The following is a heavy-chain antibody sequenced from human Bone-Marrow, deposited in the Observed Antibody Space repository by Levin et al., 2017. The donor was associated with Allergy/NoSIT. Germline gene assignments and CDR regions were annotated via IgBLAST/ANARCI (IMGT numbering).Heavy chain of an antibody. D-gene: IGHD3-22*01. J-gene: IGHJ6*02. CDR1: GASISSNDYY. CDR2: IYSSGNT. Sequence: SETLSLTCTVSGASISSNDYYWGWIRQPPGKGLEWIGYIYSSGNTHYNPSLKSRVTMSLDASKNQISLKLNSVTAADTAVYYCARDRDYYDSSGYDIVYYGMDVWGQGTTVTVSS. V-gene: IGHV4-30-4*01. CDR3: ARDRDYYDSSGYDIVYYGMDV.